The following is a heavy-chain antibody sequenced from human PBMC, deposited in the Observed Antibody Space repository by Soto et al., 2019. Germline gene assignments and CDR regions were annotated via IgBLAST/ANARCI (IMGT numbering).Heavy chain of an antibody. Sequence: GGSLRLSCTASGFTFGDYAMSWFRQAPGKGLEWVGFIRSKAYGGTTEYAASVKGRFTISRDDSKSIAYLQMNSLKTEDTAVYYCAVVAATRNYYYYMDVWGKGTTVTVSS. CDR1: GFTFGDYA. CDR2: IRSKAYGGTT. D-gene: IGHD2-15*01. J-gene: IGHJ6*03. CDR3: AVVAATRNYYYYMDV. V-gene: IGHV3-49*03.